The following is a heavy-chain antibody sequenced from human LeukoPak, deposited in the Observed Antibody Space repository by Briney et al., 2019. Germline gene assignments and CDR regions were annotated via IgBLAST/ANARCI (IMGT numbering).Heavy chain of an antibody. D-gene: IGHD2-15*01. CDR3: ARESRTVVMGTSIHGHWFDP. V-gene: IGHV4-61*02. CDR2: IYNSGIT. J-gene: IGHJ5*02. Sequence: KSSETLSLSCTVSGGSISSGNYYWSWMRQPAGKGLEYIGRIYNSGITNYNPSLKSRVTISVDTSKNQFSLKLNSVTAADTAVYYCARESRTVVMGTSIHGHWFDPWGQGTLVTVSS. CDR1: GGSISSGNYY.